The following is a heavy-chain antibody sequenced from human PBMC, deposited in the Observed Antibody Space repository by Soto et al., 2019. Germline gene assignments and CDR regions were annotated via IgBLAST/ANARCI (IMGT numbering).Heavy chain of an antibody. Sequence: SETLSLTCTVSGGSISSSSYYWGWIRQPPGKGLEWIGSIYYSGSTYYNPSLKSRVTISVDTSKNQFSLKLSSVTAADTAVYYCAGSLNYYYGMDVWGQGTTVTVSS. J-gene: IGHJ6*02. V-gene: IGHV4-39*01. CDR1: GGSISSSSYY. CDR2: IYYSGST. CDR3: AGSLNYYYGMDV.